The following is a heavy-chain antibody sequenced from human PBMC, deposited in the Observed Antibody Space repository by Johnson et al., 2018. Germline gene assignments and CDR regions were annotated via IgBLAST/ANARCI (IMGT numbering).Heavy chain of an antibody. Sequence: QVQLVESGGGLVKPGGSLRLSCAASGFIFSDYYMSWIRQAPGKGLEYISHIRDSGSVIDYAESVKGRFTISRENAENSVYLQMNNLRVEDTAVYYCAKYRFGGPTTNDVFDIWGQGTMVTVSS. V-gene: IGHV3-11*04. D-gene: IGHD3-16*02. CDR3: AKYRFGGPTTNDVFDI. CDR2: IRDSGSVI. J-gene: IGHJ3*02. CDR1: GFIFSDYY.